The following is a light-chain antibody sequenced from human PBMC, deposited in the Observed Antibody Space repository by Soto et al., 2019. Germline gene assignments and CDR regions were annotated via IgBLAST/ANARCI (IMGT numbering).Light chain of an antibody. CDR3: QHRTNWEYT. J-gene: IGKJ2*01. CDR1: HSVSSS. V-gene: IGKV3-11*01. CDR2: GAS. Sequence: EIVLTQSPATLSLSPGERATLSCRASHSVSSSLAWYQQKPGQAPRLLIYGASKRAPGIPVRFSARGSGTDFTPTISSLEPEDFAVYSCQHRTNWEYTFGQGTKLEIK.